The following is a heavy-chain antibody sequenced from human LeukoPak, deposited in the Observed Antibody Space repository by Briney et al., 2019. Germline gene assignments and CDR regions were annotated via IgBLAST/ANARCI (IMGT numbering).Heavy chain of an antibody. V-gene: IGHV3-23*01. CDR3: VKMGVGGTYDAFDI. J-gene: IGHJ3*02. CDR2: ISDNGGSI. D-gene: IGHD1-26*01. CDR1: GFTYRSYA. Sequence: GGSLRLSCAASGFTYRSYAMSWVRQAPGKGLEWVSAISDNGGSIYYADSVKGRFTISRDNSQNTLYLQMNSLRAEDTAVYYCVKMGVGGTYDAFDIWGQGTMVTVSS.